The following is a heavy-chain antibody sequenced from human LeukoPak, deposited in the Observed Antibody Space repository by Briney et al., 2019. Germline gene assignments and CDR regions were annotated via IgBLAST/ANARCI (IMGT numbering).Heavy chain of an antibody. V-gene: IGHV4-34*01. CDR3: ARGPIAAAERLD. J-gene: IGHJ4*02. CDR1: GGSLSGYY. D-gene: IGHD6-13*01. Sequence: SETLSLTCAVYGGSLSGYYWSWIRQPPGKGLEWIGEINHSGNTNYNPSLKSRVTISVDTSKNQFSLKLSSVTAADTAVYYCARGPIAAAERLDWGQGTLVTVSS. CDR2: INHSGNT.